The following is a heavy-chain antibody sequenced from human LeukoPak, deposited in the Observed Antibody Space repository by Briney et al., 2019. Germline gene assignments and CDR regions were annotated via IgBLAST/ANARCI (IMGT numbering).Heavy chain of an antibody. J-gene: IGHJ4*02. D-gene: IGHD6-6*01. V-gene: IGHV3-15*01. CDR3: ARQQLVLDY. CDR1: GFTFSNYA. CDR2: IKSKTDGGTT. Sequence: GGSLRLSCAASGFTFSNYALSWVRQAPGKGLEWVGHIKSKTDGGTTDYAAPVKGRFTISRDDSKNTLYLQMNSLKIEDTAVYYCARQQLVLDYWGQGTLVTVSS.